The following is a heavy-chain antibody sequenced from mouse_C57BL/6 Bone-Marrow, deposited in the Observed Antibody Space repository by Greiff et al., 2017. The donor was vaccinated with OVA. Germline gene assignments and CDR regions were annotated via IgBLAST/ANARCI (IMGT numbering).Heavy chain of an antibody. CDR3: ARRDGYYRALMDY. J-gene: IGHJ4*01. CDR2: IYPGSGST. CDR1: GYTFTSYW. Sequence: QVQLQQPGAELVKPGASVKMSCKASGYTFTSYWITWVKQRPGQGLEWIGDIYPGSGSTNYIEKFKSKATLTVDTSSSTAYMQLSSLTSEDSAVYYCARRDGYYRALMDYWGQGTSVTVSS. D-gene: IGHD2-3*01. V-gene: IGHV1-55*01.